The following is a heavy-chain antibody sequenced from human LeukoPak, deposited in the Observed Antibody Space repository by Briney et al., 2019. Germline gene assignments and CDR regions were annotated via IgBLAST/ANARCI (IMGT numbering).Heavy chain of an antibody. V-gene: IGHV3-21*01. Sequence: KSGGSLRLSCAASEFTFSHYSMNWVRQAPGKGLEWVSSISSSSSYIYYTDSVKGRFTISRDNAKNSLYLQMDSLRAEDTAVYYCARGWASEAFDYWGQGTLVTVSS. CDR1: EFTFSHYS. D-gene: IGHD3-16*01. J-gene: IGHJ4*02. CDR2: ISSSSSYI. CDR3: ARGWASEAFDY.